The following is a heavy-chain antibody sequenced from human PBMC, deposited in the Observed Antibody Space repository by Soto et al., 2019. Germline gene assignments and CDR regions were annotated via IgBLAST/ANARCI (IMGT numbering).Heavy chain of an antibody. D-gene: IGHD3-10*01. J-gene: IGHJ4*02. V-gene: IGHV4-34*01. CDR1: GESLRDYW. CDR3: ARDFGAGAHFDY. Sequence: QMQLQQWGAGRVKPSETLSLTCAIYGESLRDYWWGWIRLSTGKGLEWIGEINQSGRTNYNPSLQSRVTISLDTSQNHFSLKLTSVTAADTAVYYCARDFGAGAHFDYWGQGTLLTVSS. CDR2: INQSGRT.